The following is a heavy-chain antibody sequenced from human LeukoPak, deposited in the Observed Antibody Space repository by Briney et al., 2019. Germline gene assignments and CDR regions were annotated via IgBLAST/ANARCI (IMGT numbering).Heavy chain of an antibody. CDR1: GGSISSSNW. Sequence: SGTLSLTCAVSGGSISSSNWWSWVRQPPGKGLEWIGEIYHSGSTNYNPSLKSRVTTSVDKSKNQFSLKLSSVTAADTAVYYCARDAGIAAAVTGQYFDYWGQGTLVTVSS. J-gene: IGHJ4*02. V-gene: IGHV4-4*02. CDR3: ARDAGIAAAVTGQYFDY. D-gene: IGHD6-13*01. CDR2: IYHSGST.